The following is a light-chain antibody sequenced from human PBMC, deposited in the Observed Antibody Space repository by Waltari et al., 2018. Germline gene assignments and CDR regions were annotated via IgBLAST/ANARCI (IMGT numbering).Light chain of an antibody. CDR2: EGS. J-gene: IGLJ1*01. Sequence: QSALTQPASVSGSPGQSITISCTGTSSDVGAYNYVSWYQQHPGKAPKFWIYEGSIRPAGFSTRCSGSKSGNTATLTISGLQAEDEADYSCSSYTTSSIPGVFGTGTKVTVL. CDR1: SSDVGAYNY. V-gene: IGLV2-14*01. CDR3: SSYTTSSIPGV.